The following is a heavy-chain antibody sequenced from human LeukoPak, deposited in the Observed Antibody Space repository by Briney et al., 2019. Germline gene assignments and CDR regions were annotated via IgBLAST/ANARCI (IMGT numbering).Heavy chain of an antibody. CDR3: ARPPSYGSGSYYYY. CDR2: IYSGGST. J-gene: IGHJ4*02. V-gene: IGHV3-66*01. Sequence: GALRLSCAASGFTVSSNYMSWVRPAPGKGLEWVSVIYSGGSTYYADSVKGRFTISRDNSKNTLYLQMNSLRAEDTAVYYCARPPSYGSGSYYYYWGQGTLVTVSS. D-gene: IGHD3-10*01. CDR1: GFTVSSNY.